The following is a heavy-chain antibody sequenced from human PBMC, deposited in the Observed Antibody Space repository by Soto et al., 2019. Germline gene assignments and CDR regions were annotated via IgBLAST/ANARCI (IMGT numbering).Heavy chain of an antibody. CDR1: GFTFSDYY. J-gene: IGHJ5*02. V-gene: IGHV3-11*01. Sequence: PGGSLRLSCAASGFTFSDYYTSWIRQAPGKGLEWVSYMSSSGGTIYYADSLKGRFTISRDNGKNSLYLQMKSLRADDTAVYYCARNMDLRGWLDPWGQGTLVTVSS. D-gene: IGHD3-10*01. CDR2: MSSSGGTI. CDR3: ARNMDLRGWLDP.